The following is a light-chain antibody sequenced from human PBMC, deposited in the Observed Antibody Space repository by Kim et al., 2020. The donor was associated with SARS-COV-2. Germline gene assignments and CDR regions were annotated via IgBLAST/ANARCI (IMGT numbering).Light chain of an antibody. J-gene: IGKJ1*01. CDR1: QSLVYSGGNTY. Sequence: PASISCRSTQSLVYSGGNTYLSWFQQRPGQSPRRLIYNVSNRDSGVPDRFSGSGSGTDFTLKISRVEAEDVRVYYCMQGTHWPWTFGQGTKVDIK. V-gene: IGKV2-30*01. CDR2: NVS. CDR3: MQGTHWPWT.